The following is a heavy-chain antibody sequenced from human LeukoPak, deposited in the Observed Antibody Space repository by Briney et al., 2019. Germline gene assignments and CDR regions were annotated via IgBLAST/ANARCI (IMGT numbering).Heavy chain of an antibody. CDR2: ISGSGGST. V-gene: IGHV3-23*01. J-gene: IGHJ4*02. Sequence: SGGSLRLSCAASGFTFSSYGMSWVRQAPGKGLEWVSAISGSGGSTYYADSVKGRFTISRDNSKNTLYLQMNSLRAEDTAVYYCAKDLGWELPNLFDYWGQGTLVTVSS. CDR1: GFTFSSYG. CDR3: AKDLGWELPNLFDY. D-gene: IGHD1-26*01.